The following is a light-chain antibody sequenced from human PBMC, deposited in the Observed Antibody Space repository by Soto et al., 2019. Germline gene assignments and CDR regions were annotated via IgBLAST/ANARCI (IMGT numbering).Light chain of an antibody. V-gene: IGLV1-51*01. Sequence: QSVLTQPPSVSAAPGQKVTISCSGSSSNIGNSYVSWYQQLPGTAPKLLIYDNDKRPSGIPDRFSGSKSGTSATLGITGIQTGDEADYYCGTWDSSLSAGWVFGGGTKVTVL. J-gene: IGLJ3*02. CDR2: DND. CDR1: SSNIGNSY. CDR3: GTWDSSLSAGWV.